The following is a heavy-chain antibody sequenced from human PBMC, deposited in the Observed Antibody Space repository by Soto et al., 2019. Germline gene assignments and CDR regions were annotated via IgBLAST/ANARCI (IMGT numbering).Heavy chain of an antibody. CDR1: GFTFDDYG. CDR3: ANDPLGGSPFFYMYV. J-gene: IGHJ6*03. V-gene: IGHV3-9*01. CDR2: ISWNSGRI. Sequence: EVQLVESGGGLVQPGRSLRLSCAASGFTFDDYGMHWVRQAPGKGLEWVSGISWNSGRIGYADYVKGRFTMSRDNAKHSLYLSMNSLRVEDTALYYCANDPLGGSPFFYMYVWGKVTTVTVSS. D-gene: IGHD3-16*01.